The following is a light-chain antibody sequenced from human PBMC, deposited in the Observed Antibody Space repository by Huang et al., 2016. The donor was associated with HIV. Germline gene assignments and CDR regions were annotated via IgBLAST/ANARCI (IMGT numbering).Light chain of an antibody. J-gene: IGKJ1*01. CDR3: QQYGSSPRT. CDR2: DAS. Sequence: EIVLTQSPATLSLSPGERATLSCGASQSVSSKYLVWYQQKPGRAPRLLIYDASNRATGIPDRCSGSGSGTNFTLTITRLEHEDFAVYYCQQYGSSPRTFGQGTKVEIK. V-gene: IGKV3D-20*01. CDR1: QSVSSKY.